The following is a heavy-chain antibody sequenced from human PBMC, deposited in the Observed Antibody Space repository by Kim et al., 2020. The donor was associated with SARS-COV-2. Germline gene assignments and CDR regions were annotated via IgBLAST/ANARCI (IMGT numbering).Heavy chain of an antibody. CDR3: AKKEFMGYCTNGICPGSNY. CDR2: ISGSGGST. J-gene: IGHJ4*02. Sequence: GGSLRLSCAASGFTFSSYAMSWVRQAPGKGLEWVSAISGSGGSTYYADSVKGRFTISRDNSKNTLYLQMNSLRAEDTAVYYCAKKEFMGYCTNGICPGSNYWGQGTLVTVSS. CDR1: GFTFSSYA. D-gene: IGHD2-8*01. V-gene: IGHV3-23*01.